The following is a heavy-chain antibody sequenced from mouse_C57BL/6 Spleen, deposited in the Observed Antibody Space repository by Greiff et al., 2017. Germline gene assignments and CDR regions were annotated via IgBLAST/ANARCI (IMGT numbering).Heavy chain of an antibody. D-gene: IGHD1-1*01. J-gene: IGHJ1*03. Sequence: EVKLVESGGGLVKPGGSLKLSCAASGFTFSSYAMSWVRQTPEKRLEWVATISDGGSYTYYPDNVKGRFTISRGNAKNNLYLQMSHLKSEDTAMYYCARDLFTQEYFDVWGTGTTVTVSS. V-gene: IGHV5-4*01. CDR2: ISDGGSYT. CDR3: ARDLFTQEYFDV. CDR1: GFTFSSYA.